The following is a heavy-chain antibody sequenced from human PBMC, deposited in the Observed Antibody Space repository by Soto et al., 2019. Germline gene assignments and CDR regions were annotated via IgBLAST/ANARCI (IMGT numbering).Heavy chain of an antibody. D-gene: IGHD2-15*01. CDR1: GGSISSYY. CDR2: IYYSGST. V-gene: IGHV4-59*01. Sequence: PSETLSLTCTVSGGSISSYYWSWIRQPPGKGLERIGYIYYSGSTNYNPSLKSRVTISVDTSKNQFSLKLSSVTAADTAVYYCARDRICSGGSCFARWFDPWGQGTLVTVSS. CDR3: ARDRICSGGSCFARWFDP. J-gene: IGHJ5*02.